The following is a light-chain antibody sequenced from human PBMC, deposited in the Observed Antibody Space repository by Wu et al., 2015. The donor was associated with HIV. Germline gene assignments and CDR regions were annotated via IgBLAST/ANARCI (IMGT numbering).Light chain of an antibody. CDR1: QSISNY. J-gene: IGKJ2*02. Sequence: DIQMTQSPSSLSASVGDRVTITCRASQSISNYSNWYQQKPGKAPKLLIYAASSLQSGVPSRFSGSGSGTDFTLTISSLQPEDFATYYCQQSYSTPGTFGQGTKLEIK. V-gene: IGKV1-39*01. CDR3: QQSYSTPGT. CDR2: AAS.